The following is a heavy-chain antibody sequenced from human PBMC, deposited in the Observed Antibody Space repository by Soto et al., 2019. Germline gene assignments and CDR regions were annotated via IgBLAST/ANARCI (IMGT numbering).Heavy chain of an antibody. CDR1: GYTFTSYG. CDR3: ARDWAYDILTGYYLNFDY. V-gene: IGHV1-18*01. CDR2: ISAYNGNT. D-gene: IGHD3-9*01. J-gene: IGHJ4*02. Sequence: GASVKVSCKASGYTFTSYGISWVRQAPGQGLEWMGWISAYNGNTNYAQKLQGRVTMTTDTSTSTAYMELRSLRSDDTAVYYCARDWAYDILTGYYLNFDYWGQGTLVTVSS.